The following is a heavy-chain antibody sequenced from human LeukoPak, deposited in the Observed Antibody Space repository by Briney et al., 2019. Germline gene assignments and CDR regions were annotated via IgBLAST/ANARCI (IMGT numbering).Heavy chain of an antibody. CDR2: IDHGGST. Sequence: SETPSLTCAVYGGSLSGYYWIWIRQPPGKGLEWIGEIDHGGSTTYNPSLKSRVALSVDTSRKQVSLKLSSVTAADTAVYFCARSLLWPTGTFDIRGQGTMVAVSS. D-gene: IGHD2-8*02. J-gene: IGHJ3*02. V-gene: IGHV4-34*01. CDR1: GGSLSGYY. CDR3: ARSLLWPTGTFDI.